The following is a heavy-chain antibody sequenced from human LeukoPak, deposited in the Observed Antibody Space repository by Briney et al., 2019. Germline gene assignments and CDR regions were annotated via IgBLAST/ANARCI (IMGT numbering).Heavy chain of an antibody. J-gene: IGHJ4*02. CDR1: RFTLSSYE. V-gene: IGHV3-48*03. D-gene: IGHD4-17*01. CDR3: AKTTVTTSLPFDY. Sequence: GGSLRLSCAASRFTLSSYEVNWVGQALGKGLEWVSYISSSGSTIYYADSVKGRFTISRDNAKNSLYLQMNSLRAEDTAVYYCAKTTVTTSLPFDYWGQGTLFTVSS. CDR2: ISSSGSTI.